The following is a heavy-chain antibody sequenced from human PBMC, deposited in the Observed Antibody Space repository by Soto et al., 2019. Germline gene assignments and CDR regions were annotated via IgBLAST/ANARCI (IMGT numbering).Heavy chain of an antibody. CDR1: GFTVSSYA. CDR2: ISGSGST. V-gene: IGHV3-23*01. Sequence: EVQLLESGGGLVQPGGSLRLSCAASGFTVSSYAMSWVRQAPGKGLEWVSAISGSGSTYSADSVKGRFTISRDSSKNTVYLEMNSLRAEDTAVYYCAKALRFTFTTGYYMDVWGRGTTDTVSS. J-gene: IGHJ6*03. D-gene: IGHD3-16*01. CDR3: AKALRFTFTTGYYMDV.